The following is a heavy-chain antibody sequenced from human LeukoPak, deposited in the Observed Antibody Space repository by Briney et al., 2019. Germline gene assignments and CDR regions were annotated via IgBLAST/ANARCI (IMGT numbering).Heavy chain of an antibody. V-gene: IGHV3-30*18. Sequence: GGSLRLSCAASGFTFSSYGMHWVRQAPGKGLEWVAVISYDGSNKYYADSVKGRFTISRDNSKNTLYLQMNSLRAEDTAVYYYAKDTDSGSYYAYFDYWGQGTLVTVSS. J-gene: IGHJ4*02. CDR2: ISYDGSNK. CDR3: AKDTDSGSYYAYFDY. D-gene: IGHD1-26*01. CDR1: GFTFSSYG.